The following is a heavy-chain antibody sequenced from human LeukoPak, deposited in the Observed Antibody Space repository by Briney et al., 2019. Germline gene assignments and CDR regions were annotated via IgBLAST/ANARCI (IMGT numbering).Heavy chain of an antibody. J-gene: IGHJ4*02. D-gene: IGHD5-18*01. CDR1: GFTFNSYS. V-gene: IGHV3-21*01. CDR2: ISSSSRFI. Sequence: KSGGSLRLSCAASGFTFNSYSMNWFRQAPGKGLEWVSSISSSSRFIYYADSAKGRFTISRDNAKNSLYLQMNSLRAEDTAVYYCARYSYGYSFIDWGQGTLVTVSS. CDR3: ARYSYGYSFID.